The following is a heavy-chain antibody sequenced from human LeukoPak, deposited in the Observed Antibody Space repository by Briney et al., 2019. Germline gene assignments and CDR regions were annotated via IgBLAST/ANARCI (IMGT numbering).Heavy chain of an antibody. J-gene: IGHJ4*02. V-gene: IGHV1-69*05. Sequence: SVKVSCKASGGTFSSYAISWVRQAPGQGLEWMGGIIPIFGTANYAQKFQGRVTITTDESTSTAYMELSSLRSEDTAVYYCARGRAVAGTFYYFDYWGQGTLVTVSS. CDR1: GGTFSSYA. D-gene: IGHD6-13*01. CDR3: ARGRAVAGTFYYFDY. CDR2: IIPIFGTA.